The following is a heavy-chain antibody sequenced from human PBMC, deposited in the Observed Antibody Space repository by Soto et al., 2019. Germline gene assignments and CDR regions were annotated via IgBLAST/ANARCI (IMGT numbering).Heavy chain of an antibody. Sequence: VQLVESGGGVVQPGTSLRLSCEVSGFTFSSSGMHWVRQAPGKGLEWVAVIWSDGSVKKYADSVQGRYTISRDNFKNTLYLQIKSLRVEDTAMYYCARDIGNSPFDYWGQGTLVTVS. D-gene: IGHD2-15*01. CDR3: ARDIGNSPFDY. CDR1: GFTFSSSG. CDR2: IWSDGSVK. V-gene: IGHV3-33*01. J-gene: IGHJ4*02.